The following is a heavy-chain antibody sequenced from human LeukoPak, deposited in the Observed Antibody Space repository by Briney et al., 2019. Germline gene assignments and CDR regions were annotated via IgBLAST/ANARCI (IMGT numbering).Heavy chain of an antibody. V-gene: IGHV3-23*01. D-gene: IGHD3-22*01. CDR2: IRGSGGST. CDR3: VTFYYDSSGPYVHY. CDR1: GFTFTTYS. Sequence: GGSLRLSCAASGFTFTTYSMSWVRQAPGKGLESVSAIRGSGGSTYYADSVKGRFTISRDDSKSTLYLQMNSLRAEDTAVYHCVTFYYDSSGPYVHYWGQGTLVTVFS. J-gene: IGHJ4*02.